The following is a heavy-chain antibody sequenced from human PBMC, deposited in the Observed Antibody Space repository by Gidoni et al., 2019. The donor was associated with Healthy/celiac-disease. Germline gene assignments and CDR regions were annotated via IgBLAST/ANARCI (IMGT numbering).Heavy chain of an antibody. CDR3: ARDRANYYDSSGLLDY. Sequence: QVQLVESGGGVVQPGRSLRLSCAASGFTFSSYAMHWVRQAPGKGLEWVAVISYDGSNKYYADSGKGRFTISRDNSKNTLYLQMNSLRAEDTAVYYCARDRANYYDSSGLLDYWGQETLVTVSS. CDR2: ISYDGSNK. CDR1: GFTFSSYA. D-gene: IGHD3-22*01. V-gene: IGHV3-30-3*01. J-gene: IGHJ4*02.